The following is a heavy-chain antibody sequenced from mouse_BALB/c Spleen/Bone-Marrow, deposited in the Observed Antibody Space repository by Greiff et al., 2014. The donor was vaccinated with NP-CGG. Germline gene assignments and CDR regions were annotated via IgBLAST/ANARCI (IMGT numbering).Heavy chain of an antibody. J-gene: IGHJ4*01. CDR1: GFTFNSNT. CDR2: ITNGGGAT. V-gene: IGHV5-12-2*01. Sequence: DVHLVESGGGLVQPGGSLKLSCAASGFTFNSNTMSWVRQTPEKRLEWVAYITNGGGATYYLDTVKGRFTIPRDSAKNTLYLQMSSLKSEDTAMYYCARPRYPFYAMDSWGQGTSVTVSS. CDR3: ARPRYPFYAMDS. D-gene: IGHD2-14*01.